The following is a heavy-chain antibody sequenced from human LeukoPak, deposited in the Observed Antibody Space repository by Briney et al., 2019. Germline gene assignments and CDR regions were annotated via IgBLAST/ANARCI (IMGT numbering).Heavy chain of an antibody. J-gene: IGHJ3*02. CDR3: AKGPLIMITFGGVIAASPFDI. CDR2: IIPILGIA. V-gene: IGHV1-69*04. Sequence: ASVKVSCKASGGTFSSYAISWVRQAPGQGLEWMGRIIPILGIANYAQKFQGRVTITADKSTSTAYMELNSLRAEDTAVYYCAKGPLIMITFGGVIAASPFDIWGQGTMVTVSS. CDR1: GGTFSSYA. D-gene: IGHD3-16*02.